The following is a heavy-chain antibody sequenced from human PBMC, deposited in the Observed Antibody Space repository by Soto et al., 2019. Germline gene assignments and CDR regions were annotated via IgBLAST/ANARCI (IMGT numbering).Heavy chain of an antibody. J-gene: IGHJ4*02. Sequence: SVKVSCNASVGPLSSYGIDLVRQAPGQGLEWMGGIIPIFGRANYAQKIQGRVTITADESTSTAYMELRSLRSEDTAVYYCERGVHHGSSGYYYFYWGQGTLVTVSS. V-gene: IGHV1-69*13. CDR3: ERGVHHGSSGYYYFY. CDR2: IIPIFGRA. CDR1: VGPLSSYG. D-gene: IGHD3-22*01.